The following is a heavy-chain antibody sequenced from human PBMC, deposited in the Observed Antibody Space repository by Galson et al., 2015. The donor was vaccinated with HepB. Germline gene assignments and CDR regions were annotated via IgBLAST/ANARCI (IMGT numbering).Heavy chain of an antibody. CDR3: ARELYGERGFDP. CDR1: GYTFTGYH. V-gene: IGHV1-2*06. Sequence: SVKVSCKASGYTFTGYHMHWVRQAPGQGLEWMGRINPNSGGTNYAQKFQGRVTMTRDTSISTAYMELSRLRSDDTAVYYCARELYGERGFDPWGQGTLVTVSS. J-gene: IGHJ5*02. D-gene: IGHD4-17*01. CDR2: INPNSGGT.